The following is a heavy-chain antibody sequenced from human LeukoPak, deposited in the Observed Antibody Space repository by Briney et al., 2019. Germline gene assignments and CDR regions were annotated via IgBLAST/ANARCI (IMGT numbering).Heavy chain of an antibody. CDR1: GYIFTSYA. CDR3: ARDIDRVFNWFDP. J-gene: IGHJ5*02. D-gene: IGHD6-13*01. V-gene: IGHV1-3*01. Sequence: PGASVKVSCKASGYIFTSYAMHWVRQAPGQRLEWMGWINAGNGNTKYSQKFQGRVTITRDTSASTVYIELSSLRSEDTAVYYCARDIDRVFNWFDPWGQGTLVTVSS. CDR2: INAGNGNT.